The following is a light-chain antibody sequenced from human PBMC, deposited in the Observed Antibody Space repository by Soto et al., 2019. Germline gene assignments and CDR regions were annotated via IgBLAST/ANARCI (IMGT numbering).Light chain of an antibody. J-gene: IGKJ4*01. CDR2: SAS. Sequence: DIQMTQSPSSLSASVGDRVTITCRASQDISNYLAWFQQKPGKAPKSLIYSASRLLSGVPSKFSGSGSGTEFTLAITSLQPEDFATYSCQQYKTYPITFGGGTKVEI. CDR3: QQYKTYPIT. V-gene: IGKV1-16*02. CDR1: QDISNY.